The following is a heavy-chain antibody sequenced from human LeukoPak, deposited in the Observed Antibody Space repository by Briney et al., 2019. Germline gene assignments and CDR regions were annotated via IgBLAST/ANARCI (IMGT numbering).Heavy chain of an antibody. J-gene: IGHJ4*02. D-gene: IGHD2-15*01. CDR3: ARSVQRYCSGGSCYSNFSPRDY. CDR1: GYTFTGYY. CDR2: INPNSGGT. Sequence: ASVKVSCKASGYTFTGYYMHWVRQAPGQGLEWMARINPNSGGTNYAQKFQGRVTMTRDTSISTAYMGLSRLRSDDTAVYYCARSVQRYCSGGSCYSNFSPRDYSGQGTLVTVSS. V-gene: IGHV1-2*06.